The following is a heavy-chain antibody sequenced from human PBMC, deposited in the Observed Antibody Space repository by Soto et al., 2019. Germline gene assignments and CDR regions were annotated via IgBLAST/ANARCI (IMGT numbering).Heavy chain of an antibody. V-gene: IGHV4-30-4*01. CDR1: GGSISSGDYY. D-gene: IGHD3-22*01. CDR2: VYYSGST. Sequence: PSETLSLTCTVSGGSISSGDYYWSWIRQPPGKGLEWIGYVYYSGSTYYNPSLKSRVTISVDTSKNQFSLKLSSVTAADTAVYYCARAAITMILDQPPLYYFDYWGQGTLVTVSS. CDR3: ARAAITMILDQPPLYYFDY. J-gene: IGHJ4*02.